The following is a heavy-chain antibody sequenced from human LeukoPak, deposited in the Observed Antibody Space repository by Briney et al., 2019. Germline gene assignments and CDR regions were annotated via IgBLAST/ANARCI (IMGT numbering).Heavy chain of an antibody. Sequence: GGSLRLSCAASGFTVSSNYMSWVRQAPGKGLEWVSVIYSGGSTYYADSVKGRFTISRDNSKNTLYLQMNSLRAEDTAVYYCAETPFGELPLGFDYWGQGTLVTVSS. J-gene: IGHJ4*02. D-gene: IGHD3-10*01. V-gene: IGHV3-53*01. CDR2: IYSGGST. CDR1: GFTVSSNY. CDR3: AETPFGELPLGFDY.